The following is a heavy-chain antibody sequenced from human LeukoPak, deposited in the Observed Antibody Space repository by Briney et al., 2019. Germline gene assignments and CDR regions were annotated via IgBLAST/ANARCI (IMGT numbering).Heavy chain of an antibody. J-gene: IGHJ4*02. Sequence: GASVKVSCKASGYTFTSYGVNWVRQAPGQGLEWMGWISVYNGNTNYAQKLQGRVTMTTDTSTSTAYMELRSLRSDDTAVYYCARDSLAGSGSYKFPDYWGQGTLVTVSS. V-gene: IGHV1-18*01. CDR2: ISVYNGNT. D-gene: IGHD3-10*01. CDR3: ARDSLAGSGSYKFPDY. CDR1: GYTFTSYG.